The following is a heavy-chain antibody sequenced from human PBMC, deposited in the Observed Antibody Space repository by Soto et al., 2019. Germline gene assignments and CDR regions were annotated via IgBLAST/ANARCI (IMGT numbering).Heavy chain of an antibody. Sequence: SETLSLTCTVSGGSISSADFFWTWLRQPPGKGLEWLGYIYYSGTTYYNPSPKGRLIISIDTSRNQFSLSLNSVTAADTAVYLCAREPYLPMARNDFWGQGAKVTVSS. D-gene: IGHD3-10*01. CDR1: GGSISSADFF. J-gene: IGHJ4*02. V-gene: IGHV4-30-4*01. CDR3: AREPYLPMARNDF. CDR2: IYYSGTT.